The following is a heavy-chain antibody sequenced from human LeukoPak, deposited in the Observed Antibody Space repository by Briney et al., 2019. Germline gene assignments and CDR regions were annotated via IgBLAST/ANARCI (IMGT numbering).Heavy chain of an antibody. J-gene: IGHJ4*02. V-gene: IGHV4-34*01. Sequence: SSETLSLTCTVSGGSISSYYWSWIRQPPGKGLEWIGEINHSGSTNYNPSLKSRVTISVDTSKNQFSLKLSSVTAADTAVYYCARASSGWGFYWGQGTLVTVSS. CDR3: ARASSGWGFY. D-gene: IGHD6-19*01. CDR2: INHSGST. CDR1: GGSISSYY.